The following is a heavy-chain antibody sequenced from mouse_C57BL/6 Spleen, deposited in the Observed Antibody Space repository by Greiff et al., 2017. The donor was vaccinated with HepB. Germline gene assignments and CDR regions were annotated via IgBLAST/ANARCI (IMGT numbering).Heavy chain of an antibody. CDR2: IDPEDGDT. CDR1: GFNIKDYY. J-gene: IGHJ1*03. Sequence: EVKLQESGAELVRPGASVKLSCTASGFNIKDYYMHWVKQRPEQGLEWIGRIDPEDGDTEYAPKFQGKATMTADTSSNTAYLQLSSLTSEDTAVYYCPVNLYYSNYGRYFDVWGTGTTVTVSS. CDR3: PVNLYYSNYGRYFDV. V-gene: IGHV14-1*01. D-gene: IGHD2-5*01.